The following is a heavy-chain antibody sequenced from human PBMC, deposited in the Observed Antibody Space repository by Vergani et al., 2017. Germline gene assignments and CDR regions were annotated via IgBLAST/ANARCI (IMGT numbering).Heavy chain of an antibody. CDR3: ARVRVVVGYNWFDP. Sequence: QVQLQESGPGLVKASQTLSLTCSVSGAYVGSGGYYWSWVRQRPGMGLEWIRYIYYSGSTYYNPSLKSRVTISVDTSKKQFSLKLSSVTAADTAVYYCARVRVVVGYNWFDPWGQGTLVTVSS. CDR1: GAYVGSGGYY. D-gene: IGHD3-22*01. J-gene: IGHJ5*02. V-gene: IGHV4-30-4*08. CDR2: IYYSGST.